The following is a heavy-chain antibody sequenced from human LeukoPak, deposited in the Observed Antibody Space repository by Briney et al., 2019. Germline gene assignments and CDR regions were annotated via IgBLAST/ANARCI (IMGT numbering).Heavy chain of an antibody. CDR2: LSGSAGGT. Sequence: GGSLRLSCGVSGITLSNYGMSWVRQAPGKGLEWVAGLSGSAGGTNYADSLKGRFNISRDNSKNTLFLQMDRLRAEDTAVYFCAKRGVVVRVFLVDINKEAYYFDSWGQGAQVTVSS. V-gene: IGHV3-23*01. D-gene: IGHD3-16*02. CDR1: GITLSNYG. J-gene: IGHJ4*02. CDR3: AKRGVVVRVFLVDINKEAYYFDS.